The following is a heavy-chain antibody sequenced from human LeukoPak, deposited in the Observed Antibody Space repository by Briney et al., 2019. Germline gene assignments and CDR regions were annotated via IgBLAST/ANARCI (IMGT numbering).Heavy chain of an antibody. CDR2: INHSGST. D-gene: IGHD2-15*01. CDR3: ALIGVVVAATH. CDR1: GGSFSGYY. Sequence: SETLSLTCAVYGGSFSGYYWSWIRQPPGKGLEWIGEINHSGSTNYNPSLKSRVTISVDTSKNQFSLKLSSVTAADTAVYYCALIGVVVAATHWGQGTLVTVSS. J-gene: IGHJ1*01. V-gene: IGHV4-34*01.